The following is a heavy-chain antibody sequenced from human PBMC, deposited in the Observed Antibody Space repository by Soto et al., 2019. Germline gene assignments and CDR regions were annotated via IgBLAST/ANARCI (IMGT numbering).Heavy chain of an antibody. D-gene: IGHD1-26*01. CDR2: ISWDSGSI. V-gene: IGHV3-9*01. CDR1: GFIFDDYA. CDR3: ARPPGTGWELLIHGY. J-gene: IGHJ4*02. Sequence: GGALRLSCAASGFIFDDYAMHWVRQAPGKGLEWVSGISWDSGSIIYADSVKGRFTISRDNAKNSLYLQMDSLRAEDTAVYYCARPPGTGWELLIHGYWGQGTLVTVSS.